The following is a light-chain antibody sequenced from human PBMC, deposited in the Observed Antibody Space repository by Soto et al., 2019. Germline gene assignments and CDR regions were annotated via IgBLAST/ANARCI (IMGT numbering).Light chain of an antibody. CDR3: QQYWTSPRT. J-gene: IGKJ1*01. CDR1: QSVDTY. CDR2: GAF. Sequence: ETVLTQSPGTLSLSPGERVSLSCRASQSVDTYLAWYQQKLGQAPRLLIYGAFSRAAGIPERFSGSGSGTDFSLTINRLEPEDFAVYYCQQYWTSPRTCGPGTKVDIK. V-gene: IGKV3-20*01.